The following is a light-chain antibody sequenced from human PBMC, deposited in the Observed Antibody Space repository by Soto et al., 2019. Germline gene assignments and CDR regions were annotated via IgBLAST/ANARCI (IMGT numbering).Light chain of an antibody. CDR2: GAS. Sequence: DIQLTQSPSFLSASVGDRVSITCRASQGTSSYLAWFQQKPGRAPKLLIYGASTLQSGVPARFSGSGSGTDFTLTISNLQPEDFATYYCQQLNAYPLTSGQGTRLEIK. J-gene: IGKJ5*01. CDR3: QQLNAYPLT. V-gene: IGKV1-9*01. CDR1: QGTSSY.